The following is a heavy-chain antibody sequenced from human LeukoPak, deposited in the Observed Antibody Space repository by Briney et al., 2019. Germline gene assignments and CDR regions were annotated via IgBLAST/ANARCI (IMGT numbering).Heavy chain of an antibody. J-gene: IGHJ4*02. Sequence: SETLSLTCAVYGGSFSGYYWSWIRQPPGKGLEWIGEINHRGSTKYDPSLKSRVTISVDTSKNQFSLKLSSVTAADTAVYYCARDLARDNGGVDYWGQGTLVTVSS. CDR1: GGSFSGYY. D-gene: IGHD4-23*01. V-gene: IGHV4-34*01. CDR3: ARDLARDNGGVDY. CDR2: INHRGST.